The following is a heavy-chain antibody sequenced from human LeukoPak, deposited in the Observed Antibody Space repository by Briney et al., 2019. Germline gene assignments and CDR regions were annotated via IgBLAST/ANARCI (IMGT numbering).Heavy chain of an antibody. D-gene: IGHD3-16*02. CDR2: ISAYNGNT. V-gene: IGHV1-18*01. CDR3: ARDPYYDYVWGSYRSLYYYYGMDV. J-gene: IGHJ6*02. CDR1: GYTFTSYG. Sequence: GASVKVSCKASGYTFTSYGISWVRQAPGQGLEWMGWISAYNGNTNYAQKLQGRVTMTTDTSTSTAYMELRSLRSDDTAAYYCARDPYYDYVWGSYRSLYYYYGMDVWGQGTTVTVSS.